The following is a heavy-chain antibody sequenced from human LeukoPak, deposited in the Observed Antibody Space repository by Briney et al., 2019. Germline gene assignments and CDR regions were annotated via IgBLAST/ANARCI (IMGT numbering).Heavy chain of an antibody. CDR3: ARDPDLSGYSFFGY. CDR2: INSDGSST. Sequence: GGSLRLSCVASGFTSSSYWMHWVRHAPGKGLVWVSRINSDGSSTTYADSVKGRFTISRDNAKNTLYLQMNSLRAEDTAVYYCARDPDLSGYSFFGYWGQGTLVTVSS. CDR1: GFTSSSYW. V-gene: IGHV3-74*01. J-gene: IGHJ4*02. D-gene: IGHD3-22*01.